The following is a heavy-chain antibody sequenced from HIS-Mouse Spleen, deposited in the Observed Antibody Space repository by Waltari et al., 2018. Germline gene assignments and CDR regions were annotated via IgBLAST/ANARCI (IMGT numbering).Heavy chain of an antibody. CDR2: MNPNSGNT. J-gene: IGHJ4*02. Sequence: QVQLVQSGAGVKNPGASVKVTYKASGYTFTSYAINWVRQATGQGLEWMGWMNPNSGNTGYAQKFQGRVTMTRNTSISTAYMELSSLRSEDTAVYYCARGHDYSNYFDYWGQGTLVTVSS. CDR1: GYTFTSYA. D-gene: IGHD4-4*01. CDR3: ARGHDYSNYFDY. V-gene: IGHV1-8*01.